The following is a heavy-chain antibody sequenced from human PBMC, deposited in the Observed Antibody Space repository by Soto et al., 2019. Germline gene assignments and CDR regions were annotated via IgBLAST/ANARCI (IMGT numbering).Heavy chain of an antibody. Sequence: QMQLVESGGGLVRSGGSLKLSCVSSGFTLSDYYMHWMRQAPGKGLAWVSCISGPGSVLSYADCVKGRFTISRDNAKDSLFLQGNNLRAEDSALYYCAKGKYPGSVYVWGQGPMVTVSS. V-gene: IGHV3-11*01. CDR3: AKGKYPGSVYV. CDR1: GFTLSDYY. CDR2: ISGPGSVL. J-gene: IGHJ3*01.